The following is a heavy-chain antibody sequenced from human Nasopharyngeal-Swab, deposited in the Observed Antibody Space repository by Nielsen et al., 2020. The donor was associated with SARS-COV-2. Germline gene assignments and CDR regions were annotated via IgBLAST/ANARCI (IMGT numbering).Heavy chain of an antibody. D-gene: IGHD3-3*01. J-gene: IGHJ6*01. V-gene: IGHV3-21*01. Sequence: GESLKISCAASGFTFNNYNFNWVRQAPGKGLEWVSSISSSSSYIYYADSVKGRFTISRDNAKNSIYLQMNSLRAEDTAVYYCARDGLDYEFWSDYFMDVWGQGTTGTGSS. CDR1: GFTFNNYN. CDR3: ARDGLDYEFWSDYFMDV. CDR2: ISSSSSYI.